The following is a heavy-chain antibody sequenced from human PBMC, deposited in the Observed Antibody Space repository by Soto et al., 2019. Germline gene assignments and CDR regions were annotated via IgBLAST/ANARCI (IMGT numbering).Heavy chain of an antibody. D-gene: IGHD2-21*02. J-gene: IGHJ4*02. CDR3: AREVVTETTLGYFDF. Sequence: QVHLLQSGAEVKKSGSSVRVSCTASGGTFTNDAISWVRQAPGQGLEWLGRIIPFFGTPDYSQSFQGRLTLTADESTGTAYMDLRSLRSDATAVYYCAREVVTETTLGYFDFWGQGTLVTVSS. CDR1: GGTFTNDA. CDR2: IIPFFGTP. V-gene: IGHV1-69*01.